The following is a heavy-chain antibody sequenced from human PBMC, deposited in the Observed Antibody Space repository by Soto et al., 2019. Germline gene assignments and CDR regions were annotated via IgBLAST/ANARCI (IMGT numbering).Heavy chain of an antibody. V-gene: IGHV1-69*02. Sequence: QVQLVQSGAEVKKPGSAVKVSCKDSGGTFSTYSMFWVRQAPGQGLEWMGRIIPMLGIANYAQKFRGRVTITADKSTGTAYMELSSLRSEDTALYYCTIGSWSGEVFDIWGQGTKVTVSS. CDR2: IIPMLGIA. CDR3: TIGSWSGEVFDI. D-gene: IGHD2-21*01. J-gene: IGHJ3*02. CDR1: GGTFSTYS.